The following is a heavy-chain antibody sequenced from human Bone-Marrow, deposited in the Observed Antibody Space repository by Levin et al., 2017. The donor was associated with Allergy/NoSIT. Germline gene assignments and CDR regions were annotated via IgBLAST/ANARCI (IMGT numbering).Heavy chain of an antibody. CDR2: INPNSDYT. V-gene: IGHV1-2*02. D-gene: IGHD6-6*01. Sequence: TDYYIHWARQAPGQGLEWMGWINPNSDYTNYAQNFQGRVTLTRDTSINTAYMELNNLKSDDTGVYYCAREAYSTSSFDNWGQGTLVTVSS. CDR3: AREAYSTSSFDN. CDR1: TDYY. J-gene: IGHJ4*02.